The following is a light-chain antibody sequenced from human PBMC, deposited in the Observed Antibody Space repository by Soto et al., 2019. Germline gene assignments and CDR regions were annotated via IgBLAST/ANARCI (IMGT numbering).Light chain of an antibody. Sequence: DSQVTLSPSSISSYLLDIVTITCRASQGVSTWLAWYQQKPGKAPKLLIYKASTLKSGVPSRFSGSGSGTEFTLTISSLQADDFAPYYCEHYDSYSEAFDQGTKVDIK. CDR2: KAS. V-gene: IGKV1-5*03. CDR3: EHYDSYSEA. J-gene: IGKJ1*01. CDR1: QGVSTW.